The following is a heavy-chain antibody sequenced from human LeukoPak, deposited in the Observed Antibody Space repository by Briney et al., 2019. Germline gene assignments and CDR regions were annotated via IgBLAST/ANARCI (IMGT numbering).Heavy chain of an antibody. CDR2: INPNSGGT. D-gene: IGHD3-10*01. CDR3: ARTPWGGYYYGSAVNYYYYMDV. J-gene: IGHJ6*03. Sequence: AASVKVSCKASGYTFTGYYMHWVRQAPGQGLEWMGWINPNSGGTNYAQKFQGRVTMTRDTSISTDYMELRRLRSDDTAVYYCARTPWGGYYYGSAVNYYYYMDVWGKGTTVTISS. CDR1: GYTFTGYY. V-gene: IGHV1-2*02.